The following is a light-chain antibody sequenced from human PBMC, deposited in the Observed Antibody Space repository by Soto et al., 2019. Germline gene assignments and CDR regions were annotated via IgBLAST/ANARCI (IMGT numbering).Light chain of an antibody. J-gene: IGKJ1*01. CDR1: QSVSSSY. Sequence: ESVLTQSPGTLSLSPGERATLSCRASQSVSSSYLAWYQQKPGQAPRLRIYGAYSRSTDIPDRFSGSGSGRDFPLTIGRLEPEEFAVYYCQQYGRSPPTWTFGQGTKLAV. CDR3: QQYGRSPPTWT. CDR2: GAY. V-gene: IGKV3-20*01.